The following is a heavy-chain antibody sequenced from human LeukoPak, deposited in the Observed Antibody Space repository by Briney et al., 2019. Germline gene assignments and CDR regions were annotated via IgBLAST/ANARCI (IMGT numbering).Heavy chain of an antibody. J-gene: IGHJ1*01. Sequence: SVKVSCKASGGTFSSYAISWVRQAPGQGLEWMGGIIPIFGTANYAQKFQGRVTMTRDTSTSTVYMELSSLRSEDTAVYYCARETRGSNVVVVAATAHFQHWGQGTLVTVSS. D-gene: IGHD2-15*01. CDR1: GGTFSSYA. CDR2: IIPIFGTA. V-gene: IGHV1-69*05. CDR3: ARETRGSNVVVVAATAHFQH.